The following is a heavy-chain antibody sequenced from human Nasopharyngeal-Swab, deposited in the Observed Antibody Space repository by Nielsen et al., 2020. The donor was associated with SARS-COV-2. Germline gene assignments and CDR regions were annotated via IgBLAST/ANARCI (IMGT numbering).Heavy chain of an antibody. Sequence: GESLKISCAASGFTFSSYWMHWVRQAPGKGLVWVSRINSDGSSTSYVDSVKGRFTISRDNAKNTLYLQMNSLRAEDTAVYYCARISGSYDYWGQGTLVTVSS. V-gene: IGHV3-74*01. CDR2: INSDGSST. J-gene: IGHJ4*02. D-gene: IGHD1-26*01. CDR1: GFTFSSYW. CDR3: ARISGSYDY.